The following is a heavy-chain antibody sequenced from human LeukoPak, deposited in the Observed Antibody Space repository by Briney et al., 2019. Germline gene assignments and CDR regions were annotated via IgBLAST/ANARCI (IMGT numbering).Heavy chain of an antibody. CDR2: IYPGDSDT. D-gene: IGHD3-22*01. J-gene: IGHJ5*02. CDR3: ARRPTYDSSGYYPNWFDP. Sequence: GESLKISCKGSGYSCTSYWIGWVRQMPGKVLEWMGIIYPGDSDTRYSPSFQGQVTISADKSISTAYLQWSSLKASDTAMYYCARRPTYDSSGYYPNWFDPWGQGTLVTVSS. CDR1: GYSCTSYW. V-gene: IGHV5-51*01.